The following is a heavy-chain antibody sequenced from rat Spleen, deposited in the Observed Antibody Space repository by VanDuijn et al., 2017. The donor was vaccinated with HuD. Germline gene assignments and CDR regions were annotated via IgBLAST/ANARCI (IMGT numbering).Heavy chain of an antibody. CDR2: INPGSGGT. D-gene: IGHD1-11*01. CDR3: AREGYVMDA. V-gene: IGHV1-60*01. Sequence: QVQLQQSGAELTKPGSSVKISCRASGYTFPGYDITWIKQRPGQALEWIGVINPGSGGTGYNEKFKGKATLTVDKSSSTAFMQLSSLTPDDSAVYYCAREGYVMDAWGQGASVTVSS. CDR1: GYTFPGYD. J-gene: IGHJ4*01.